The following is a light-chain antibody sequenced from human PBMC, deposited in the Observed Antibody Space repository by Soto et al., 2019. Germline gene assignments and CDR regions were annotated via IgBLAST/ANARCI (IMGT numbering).Light chain of an antibody. Sequence: QSVLTQPPSASGTPGQRVTISCSGSSSNIGSNTVNWYQQLPGTAPKLLIYSNNQRPSGVPGPFSGSKAGTSASLAISGLQSEDEADYYCAAWDDSLNGVVFGGGTKLTVL. CDR3: AAWDDSLNGVV. J-gene: IGLJ2*01. CDR2: SNN. CDR1: SSNIGSNT. V-gene: IGLV1-44*01.